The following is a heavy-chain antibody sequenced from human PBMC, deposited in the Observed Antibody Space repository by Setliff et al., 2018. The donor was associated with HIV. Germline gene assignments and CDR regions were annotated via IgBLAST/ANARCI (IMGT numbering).Heavy chain of an antibody. V-gene: IGHV1-2*02. D-gene: IGHD4-4*01. Sequence: AASVKVSCKASGYTFTGYYVHWVRQAPGQGLEWMGWINPNNGGTNYAQKFQGRVTMTRDTSISTAYMELNGLRSDDTAVYYCARDDEMGTVTEHYYYGMGVWGQGTTVTVSS. CDR1: GYTFTGYY. CDR3: ARDDEMGTVTEHYYYGMGV. CDR2: INPNNGGT. J-gene: IGHJ6*02.